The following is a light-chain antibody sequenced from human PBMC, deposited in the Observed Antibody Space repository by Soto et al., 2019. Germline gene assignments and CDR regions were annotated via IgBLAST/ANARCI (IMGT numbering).Light chain of an antibody. CDR3: QQYGSSGT. V-gene: IGKV3-20*01. J-gene: IGKJ1*01. Sequence: EIVLTQSPATLSLSPGERATLSCRASQSIRTNLAWYQQKPGQDPRILIYGESNRATGIPDRFSGSGSGTDFTLTISRLEPEDFAVYYCQQYGSSGTFGQGTKVDIK. CDR1: QSIRTN. CDR2: GES.